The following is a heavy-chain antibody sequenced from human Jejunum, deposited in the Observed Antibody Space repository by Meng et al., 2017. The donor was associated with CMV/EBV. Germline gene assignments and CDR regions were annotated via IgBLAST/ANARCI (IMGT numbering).Heavy chain of an antibody. CDR2: IYYSGTT. Sequence: GGSFTSSNYYWGWIRQPPGKGLEWIGNIYYSGTTYYNPSLKSRGTISVDTSKNQFSLKLSSVTAADTAVYYCTRGLGSYGSRSDYWGQGTLVTVSS. CDR1: GGSFTSSNYY. D-gene: IGHD5-18*01. J-gene: IGHJ4*02. CDR3: TRGLGSYGSRSDY. V-gene: IGHV4-39*07.